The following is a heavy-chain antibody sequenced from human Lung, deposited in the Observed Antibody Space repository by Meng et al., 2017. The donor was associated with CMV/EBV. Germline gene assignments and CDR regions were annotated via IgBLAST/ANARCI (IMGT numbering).Heavy chain of an antibody. CDR3: ASFPPPGKQWLVTDY. CDR2: IYHSGST. Sequence: LQGSVPGLVKPSGTLSLTCAVSGCSISSSNWWSWVRQPPGKGLEWIGEIYHSGSTNYNPSLKSRVTISVDKSKNQFSLKLSSVTAADTAVYYCASFPPPGKQWLVTDYWGQGTLVTVSS. CDR1: GCSISSSNW. D-gene: IGHD6-19*01. J-gene: IGHJ4*02. V-gene: IGHV4-4*02.